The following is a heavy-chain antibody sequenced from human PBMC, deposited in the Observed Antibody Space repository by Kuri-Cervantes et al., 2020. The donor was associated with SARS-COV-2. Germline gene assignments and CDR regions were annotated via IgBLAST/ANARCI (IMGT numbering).Heavy chain of an antibody. J-gene: IGHJ5*02. V-gene: IGHV1-18*01. CDR3: ATSPPIVGASNWFDP. CDR2: ISAYNGNT. CDR1: GYTFTSYG. D-gene: IGHD1-26*01. Sequence: ASVKVSCKASGYTFTSYGISWVRQAPGQGLEWMGWISAYNGNTIYAQKFQGRVTMTEDTSTDTAYMELSSLRSEDTAVYYCATSPPIVGASNWFDPWGQGTLVTVSS.